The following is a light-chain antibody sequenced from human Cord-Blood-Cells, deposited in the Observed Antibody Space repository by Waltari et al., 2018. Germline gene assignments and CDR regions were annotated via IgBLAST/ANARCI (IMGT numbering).Light chain of an antibody. CDR1: QGVLYSSNNKNY. V-gene: IGKV4-1*01. Sequence: DIVMTQSPDSLAVSLGERAPINCKSSQGVLYSSNNKNYLAWYQQKPGQPPKLLIYWASTRESGVPDRFSGSGSGTDFTLTISSLQAEDVAVYYCQQYYSTPPTFGQGTKLEIK. J-gene: IGKJ2*01. CDR3: QQYYSTPPT. CDR2: WAS.